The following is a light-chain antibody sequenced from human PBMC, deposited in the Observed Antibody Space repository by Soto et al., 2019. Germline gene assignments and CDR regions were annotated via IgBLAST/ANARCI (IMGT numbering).Light chain of an antibody. CDR1: QTVYSN. CDR3: QQYNAWPLT. CDR2: SAS. V-gene: IGKV3-15*01. Sequence: ETVMTQSPVTLSASPGERATLSCWASQTVYSNLAWYQQKPGQAPRLLIYSASTRATGIPASFSGSGSGTEFNLTISSLQSEDFAVYYCQQYNAWPLTFGGGTKVEIK. J-gene: IGKJ4*01.